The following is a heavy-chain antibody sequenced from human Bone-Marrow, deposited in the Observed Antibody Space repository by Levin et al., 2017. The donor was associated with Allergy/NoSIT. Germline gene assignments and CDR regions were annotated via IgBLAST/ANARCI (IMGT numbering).Heavy chain of an antibody. CDR2: IGGTGAST. CDR3: LERRAGRPIT. CDR1: GFSFSASA. V-gene: IGHV3-23*01. Sequence: GGSLRLSCEGSGFSFSASAMSWVRQPPGKGLEWVSAIGGTGASTFYADSVRGRFTISRDNSKNTLFLHMNSLRAEDTAVYYCLERRAGRPITWGRGTLVTVSA. D-gene: IGHD6-6*01. J-gene: IGHJ4*02.